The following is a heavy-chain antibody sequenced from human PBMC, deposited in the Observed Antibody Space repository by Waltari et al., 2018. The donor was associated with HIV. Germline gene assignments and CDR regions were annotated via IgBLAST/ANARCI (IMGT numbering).Heavy chain of an antibody. J-gene: IGHJ4*02. CDR2: IKSAMDGGTS. Sequence: EVRLVESGAGLVQPGGSHRLICAASGFTFRNAWMRWVRQAPGKGLQGVGRIKSAMDGGTSDYAAPGKGRFTISRDDIESMLFLQMNSLTTEDTAVYYCVTESLTSTSANFYNWGQGTLVTVSS. CDR1: GFTFRNAW. D-gene: IGHD2-2*01. V-gene: IGHV3-15*01. CDR3: VTESLTSTSANFYN.